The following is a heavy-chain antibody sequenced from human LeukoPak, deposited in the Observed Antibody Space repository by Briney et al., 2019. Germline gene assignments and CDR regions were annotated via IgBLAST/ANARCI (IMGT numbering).Heavy chain of an antibody. CDR1: GFTFGDYA. V-gene: IGHV3-49*03. CDR3: TRSQFKRGGKKDYYYYMDV. J-gene: IGHJ6*03. Sequence: PGGSLRLSCKATGFTFGDYAMSWFRQAPGKGLEWVGFIRSKAYGGTTEYAASVKGRFTISRDDSKSIAYLQMNSLKTEDTAVYYCTRSQFKRGGKKDYYYYMDVWGKGTTVTVSS. CDR2: IRSKAYGGTT. D-gene: IGHD1-26*01.